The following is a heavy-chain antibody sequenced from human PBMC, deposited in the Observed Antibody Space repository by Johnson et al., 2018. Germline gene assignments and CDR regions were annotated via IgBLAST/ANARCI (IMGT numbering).Heavy chain of an antibody. D-gene: IGHD4-17*01. CDR3: SRVKSANYGDYYSYYYYGMDV. CDR2: IKQDGSEK. Sequence: VQLQESGGGLVKPGGSLRLSCAASGFSFSSYSMNWVRQATGKGLEWVDNIKQDGSEKYYADYVKGRVTIPRDNAKNSLYLQMNSLRAEDTAVYYCSRVKSANYGDYYSYYYYGMDVWGQGTTVTVSS. CDR1: GFSFSSYS. J-gene: IGHJ6*02. V-gene: IGHV3-7*01.